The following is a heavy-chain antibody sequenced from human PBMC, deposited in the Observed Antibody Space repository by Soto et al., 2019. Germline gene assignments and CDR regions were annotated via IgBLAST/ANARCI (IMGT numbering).Heavy chain of an antibody. CDR3: AKDRYYDRRGPLAY. V-gene: IGHV3-9*01. Sequence: PGGSLRLSCAASGFTFDDYAIHWVRQAPGKGLEWVSSISWNSGRKAYADPVKGRFTISRDNAKNSLYLQMNSLRPEDTALYYCAKDRYYDRRGPLAYWGQGTLVTVSS. J-gene: IGHJ4*02. CDR1: GFTFDDYA. CDR2: ISWNSGRK. D-gene: IGHD3-22*01.